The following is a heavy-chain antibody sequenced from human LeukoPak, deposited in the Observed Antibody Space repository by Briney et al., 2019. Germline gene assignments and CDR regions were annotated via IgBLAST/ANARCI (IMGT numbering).Heavy chain of an antibody. V-gene: IGHV4-30-2*01. CDR3: ARLVVEEANFDY. CDR1: GGSISSGGYS. CDR2: IYHSGST. J-gene: IGHJ4*02. Sequence: SQTLSLTCAVSGGSISSGGYSGSWIRQPPGKGLEWIGYIYHSGSTHYNPSLKCRVTISVDRSKNQFSLKLSSVTAADTAVYYCARLVVEEANFDYWGQGALVTVSS. D-gene: IGHD2-15*01.